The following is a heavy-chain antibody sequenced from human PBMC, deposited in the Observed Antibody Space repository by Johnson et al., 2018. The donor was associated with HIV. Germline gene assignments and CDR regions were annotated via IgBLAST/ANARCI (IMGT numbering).Heavy chain of an antibody. V-gene: IGHV3-30-3*01. CDR3: ARARDRSSSRDAFDI. Sequence: QVQLVESGGGVVQPGTSLRLSCAASGFTFTSFAMHWVRQAPGKGLEWVAFISYDGSNKYYADSVKGRFTISRDNSKNTLFLQMNSLRAEDTAGYYCARARDRSSSRDAFDIWGQGTMVTVSS. CDR2: ISYDGSNK. D-gene: IGHD6-13*01. CDR1: GFTFTSFA. J-gene: IGHJ3*02.